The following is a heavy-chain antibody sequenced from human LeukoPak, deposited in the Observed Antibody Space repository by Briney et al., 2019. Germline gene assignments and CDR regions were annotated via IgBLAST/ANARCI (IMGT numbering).Heavy chain of an antibody. Sequence: PSENLSLTCAVYGGSFSGYYWSWIRQPPGKGLEWIGEINHSGSTNYNPSLKSRVTISVDTSKNQFSLKLSSVTAADTAVYYCVRDSFRWRMGVIGVWFVPWGRGTLVSVSS. CDR3: VRDSFRWRMGVIGVWFVP. CDR1: GGSFSGYY. J-gene: IGHJ5*02. V-gene: IGHV4-34*01. D-gene: IGHD3-16*02. CDR2: INHSGST.